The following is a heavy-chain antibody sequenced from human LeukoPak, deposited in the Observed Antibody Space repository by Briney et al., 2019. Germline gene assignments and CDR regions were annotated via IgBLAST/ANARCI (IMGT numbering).Heavy chain of an antibody. J-gene: IGHJ6*02. Sequence: SETLSLTCTVSGGSISGYYWSWIRQPPGKGLEWIAYIYYTGISNYNPSLKSRVIISVDSSKNQFSLKLTSVTAADTAVYYCARDFLGTYSNYRNYYYYGMDVWGQGTTVTVSS. CDR3: ARDFLGTYSNYRNYYYYGMDV. CDR2: IYYTGIS. V-gene: IGHV4-59*01. CDR1: GGSISGYY. D-gene: IGHD4-11*01.